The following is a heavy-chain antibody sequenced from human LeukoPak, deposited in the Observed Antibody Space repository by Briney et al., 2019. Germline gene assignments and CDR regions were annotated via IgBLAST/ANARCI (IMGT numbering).Heavy chain of an antibody. CDR1: GFTFRSYS. CDR2: ISASSTTI. V-gene: IGHV3-48*01. J-gene: IGHJ1*01. CDR3: ARAWREAAAFVYFHH. D-gene: IGHD6-13*01. Sequence: GGSLRLSCAASGFTFRSYSMNWVRQAPGKRLEWVSYISASSTTIYYADSVKGRFTISRDNAKNSLYLQMNSLRAEDTAVYYCARAWREAAAFVYFHHWGQGTLVTVSS.